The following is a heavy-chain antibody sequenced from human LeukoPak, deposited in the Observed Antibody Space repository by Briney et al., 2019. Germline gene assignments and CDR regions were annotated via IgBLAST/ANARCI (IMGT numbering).Heavy chain of an antibody. D-gene: IGHD6-13*01. V-gene: IGHV4-59*01. CDR2: IYYSGST. J-gene: IGHJ4*02. Sequence: PSETLSLTCTVSGGSISSYYWSWSRQPPGKGLEWIGYIYYSGSTNYNPSLKSRVTISVDTSKNQFSLKLSSVTAADTAVYYCASRIIAAAGHFDYWGQGTLVTVSS. CDR1: GGSISSYY. CDR3: ASRIIAAAGHFDY.